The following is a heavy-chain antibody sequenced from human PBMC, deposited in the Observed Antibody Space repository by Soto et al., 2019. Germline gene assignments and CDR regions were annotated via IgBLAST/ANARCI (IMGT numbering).Heavy chain of an antibody. CDR1: GGSISSSSYY. V-gene: IGHV4-39*01. Sequence: SETLSLTCTVSGGSISSSSYYWGWIRQPPGKGLEWIGSIYYSGSTYYNPSLKSRVTISVDTSKNQFSLKLSSVTAADTAVYYCARHGDPTTGKGRYYYYGMDGWGQGTTVTVSS. CDR2: IYYSGST. CDR3: ARHGDPTTGKGRYYYYGMDG. J-gene: IGHJ6*02. D-gene: IGHD5-12*01.